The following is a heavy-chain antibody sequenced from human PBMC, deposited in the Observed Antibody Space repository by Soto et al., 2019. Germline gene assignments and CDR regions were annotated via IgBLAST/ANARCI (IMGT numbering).Heavy chain of an antibody. CDR2: IVPSLDTT. V-gene: IGHV1-69*11. CDR1: GGTFSSSG. Sequence: QVHLVQSGTAVNKPGSSVKVSCKASGGTFSSSGFSWVRQAPGQGLEWMGMIVPSLDTTNYAQKFQARVTITADEVTSTAYMELRSLRSEDTAVYYCARWPQPRYTADPYAVDVWGQGTRVIVSS. D-gene: IGHD3-16*02. CDR3: ARWPQPRYTADPYAVDV. J-gene: IGHJ6*02.